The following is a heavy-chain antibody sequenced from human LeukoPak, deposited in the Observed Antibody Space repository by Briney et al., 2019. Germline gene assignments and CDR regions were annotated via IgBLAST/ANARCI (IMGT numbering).Heavy chain of an antibody. CDR2: IYHSGST. D-gene: IGHD6-13*01. J-gene: IGHJ5*02. V-gene: IGHV4-4*02. CDR1: GGSISSSNW. CDR3: ARVSGYSSSWPLNWFDP. Sequence: PSGTLSLTCAVSGGSISSSNWWSWVRQPPGKGLEWIGEIYHSGSTNYNPSLKSRVTISVDKSKNQFSLKLSSVTAADTAVYYCARVSGYSSSWPLNWFDPWGQGTLVTVSS.